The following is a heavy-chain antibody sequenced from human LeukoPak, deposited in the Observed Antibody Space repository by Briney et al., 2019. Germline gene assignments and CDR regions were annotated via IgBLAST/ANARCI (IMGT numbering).Heavy chain of an antibody. Sequence: SETLSLTCTVSGGSISNYFWSWIRQTPGKGLEWIAYIYSSGSTNYNPSLKSRVTISVDTSKNQFSLKLSSVTAADTAVYYCARARGVVITLRTYNWFDPWGQGTLVTVSS. V-gene: IGHV4-59*12. J-gene: IGHJ5*02. CDR1: GGSISNYF. D-gene: IGHD3-22*01. CDR3: ARARGVVITLRTYNWFDP. CDR2: IYSSGST.